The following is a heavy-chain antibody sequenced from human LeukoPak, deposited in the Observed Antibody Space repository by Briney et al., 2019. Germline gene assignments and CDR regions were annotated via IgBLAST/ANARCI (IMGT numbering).Heavy chain of an antibody. D-gene: IGHD4-17*01. J-gene: IGHJ3*02. CDR1: GGSISSYY. CDR3: ARSYGDLPVHYTFDI. CDR2: IYYSGST. V-gene: IGHV4-59*08. Sequence: SETLSLTCTVSGGSISSYYWSWIRQPPGKGLEWIGYIYYSGSTNYNPSLKSRVTTSVDTSKNQFSLKLSSVTAADTAVYYCARSYGDLPVHYTFDIWGQGTMVTVSS.